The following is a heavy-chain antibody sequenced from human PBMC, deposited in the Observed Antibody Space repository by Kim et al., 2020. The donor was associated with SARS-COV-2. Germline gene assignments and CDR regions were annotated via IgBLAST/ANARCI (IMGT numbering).Heavy chain of an antibody. D-gene: IGHD3-3*01. V-gene: IGHV3-73*01. CDR2: IRSKANSYAT. Sequence: GGSLRLSCAASGFTFSGSAMHWVRQASGKGLEWVGRIRSKANSYATAYAASVKGRFTISRDDSKNTAYLQMNSLKTEDTAVYYCTRRENPRGTVLRFLEWGRGYYYGMDVWGQGTTVTVSS. CDR1: GFTFSGSA. CDR3: TRRENPRGTVLRFLEWGRGYYYGMDV. J-gene: IGHJ6*02.